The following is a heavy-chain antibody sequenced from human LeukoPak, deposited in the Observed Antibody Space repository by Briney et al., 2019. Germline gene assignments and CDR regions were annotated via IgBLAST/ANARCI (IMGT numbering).Heavy chain of an antibody. D-gene: IGHD6-19*01. J-gene: IGHJ4*02. CDR2: ISHSGST. CDR3: ARAVAGTSGRFALDY. Sequence: SGTLPLTCAVSGGSISSSNWWSWVRQPPGKGLEWIGEISHSGSTNYNPSLKSRVTISVDKSKNQFSLKLISVTAADTAVYYCARAVAGTSGRFALDYWGQGILVTVSS. CDR1: GGSISSSNW. V-gene: IGHV4-4*02.